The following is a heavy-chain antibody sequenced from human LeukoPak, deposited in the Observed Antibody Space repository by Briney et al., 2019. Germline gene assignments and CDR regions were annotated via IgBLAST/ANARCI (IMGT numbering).Heavy chain of an antibody. Sequence: GGSLRLSCAASGFTFSTYAMNWVRQAPGKGLEWVSLISDSGDTTYYADSVKGRFTISRDNSKNTLSLQMNSLRAEDTAVYYCARAGATVSAIWFDPWGQGTLVTVSS. V-gene: IGHV3-23*01. CDR3: ARAGATVSAIWFDP. D-gene: IGHD2-21*01. CDR2: ISDSGDTT. J-gene: IGHJ5*02. CDR1: GFTFSTYA.